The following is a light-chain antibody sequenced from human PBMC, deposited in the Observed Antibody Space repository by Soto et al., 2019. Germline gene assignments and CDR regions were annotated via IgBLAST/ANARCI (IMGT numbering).Light chain of an antibody. CDR3: QQYNSYSTWT. V-gene: IGKV1-5*01. J-gene: IGKJ1*01. CDR1: QSISTW. Sequence: IPMPPSPSTLSASVGDRVTITCRASQSISTWLAWYQQKPGKAPKLLIFDASGLQSGVPSRFSGSGSRTEFTLTISSLQPDDFATYYCQQYNSYSTWTFGQGTKVDIK. CDR2: DAS.